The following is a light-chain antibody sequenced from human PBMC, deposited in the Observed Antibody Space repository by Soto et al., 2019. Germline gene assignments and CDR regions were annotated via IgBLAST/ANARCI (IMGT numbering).Light chain of an antibody. CDR2: GNS. CDR3: QSYDSSLSGSV. Sequence: QAVVTQPPSVSGAPGQRVTISCTGSSSNIGAGYDVHWYQQLPGTAPKLLIYGNSNRPSGVPDRFSGSKSGTSASLAINGLKDEDEADYYCQSYDSSLSGSVFGGGTKLTVL. J-gene: IGLJ2*01. V-gene: IGLV1-40*01. CDR1: SSNIGAGYD.